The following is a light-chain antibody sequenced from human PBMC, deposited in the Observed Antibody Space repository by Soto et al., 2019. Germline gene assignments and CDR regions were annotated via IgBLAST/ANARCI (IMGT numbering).Light chain of an antibody. V-gene: IGLV1-44*01. J-gene: IGLJ3*02. Sequence: QSVLTQPPSASGSPGQRVTISCSGSTSNIGSNTVHWYQQLPGTAPKLLIYDNNQRPSGVPERFSGSQSGTSASLAISGLQSEDESDYYCATWDDSLNGPVFGGGTKLTVL. CDR2: DNN. CDR1: TSNIGSNT. CDR3: ATWDDSLNGPV.